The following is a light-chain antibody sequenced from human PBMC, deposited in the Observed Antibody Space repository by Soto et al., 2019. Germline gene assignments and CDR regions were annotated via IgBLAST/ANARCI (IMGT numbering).Light chain of an antibody. CDR3: QHYGTSAL. Sequence: EIVLTQSPGTLSLSPGERATLSCRASQSVSSSYLAWYQQKPGQAPRLLIYDASRATGIPDRFSGSGSGTDCTLTITRLEPEDFAVYYCQHYGTSALFGPGTKVDI. V-gene: IGKV3-20*01. CDR2: DAS. J-gene: IGKJ3*01. CDR1: QSVSSSY.